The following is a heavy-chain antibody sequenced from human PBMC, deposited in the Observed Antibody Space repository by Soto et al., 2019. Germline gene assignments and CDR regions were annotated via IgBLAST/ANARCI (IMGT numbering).Heavy chain of an antibody. CDR1: GYTFTSYA. D-gene: IGHD1-26*01. V-gene: IGHV1-3*01. CDR2: INGGNGDT. CDR3: ARGPLSLYSADFR. J-gene: IGHJ4*02. Sequence: QVQLVQSGAEVKKPGASVRISCRTSGYTFTSYAITWLRHAPGQRLEWMGWINGGNGDTKYSQKFQDRLSITRDTSATTVSLGLSSLTSEETAIYYCARGPLSLYSADFRWGQGTLVTVSS.